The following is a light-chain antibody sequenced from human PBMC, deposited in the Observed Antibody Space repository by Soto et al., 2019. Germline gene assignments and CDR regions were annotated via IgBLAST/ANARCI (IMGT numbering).Light chain of an antibody. CDR2: DVS. Sequence: QSALTQPASVSGSPGQSITISCTGTSSDVGGYNYVSWYQQHPGKAPKLMIYDVSNRPSGVSNRFSGSKSGNTASLTISGLQAEDEADYYCSPYTGSSPLVVFGGGTKLTVL. J-gene: IGLJ2*01. CDR3: SPYTGSSPLVV. CDR1: SSDVGGYNY. V-gene: IGLV2-14*01.